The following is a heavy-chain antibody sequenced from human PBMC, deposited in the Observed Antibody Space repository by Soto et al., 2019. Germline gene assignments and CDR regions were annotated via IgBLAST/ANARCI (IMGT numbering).Heavy chain of an antibody. CDR1: GLTSSNYW. D-gene: IGHD3-22*01. V-gene: IGHV3-7*01. Sequence: GVSPRLSFAASGLTSSNYWMSWVRQAPGKGLEWVANIRQDGSKKYYVDSVKGRLTISRDNAKNSLYLQMNSLRAEDTAVYYCARDSPFDDGSGYLDYWGQGTLVTVSS. CDR2: IRQDGSKK. J-gene: IGHJ4*02. CDR3: ARDSPFDDGSGYLDY.